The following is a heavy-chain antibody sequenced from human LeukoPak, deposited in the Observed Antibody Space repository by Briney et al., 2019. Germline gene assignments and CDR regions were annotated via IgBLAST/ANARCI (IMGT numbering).Heavy chain of an antibody. D-gene: IGHD2/OR15-2a*01. Sequence: GGSLRLSCAASGFTFSSYWMSWVRQAPGKGLEWVANIKQDGSEKYYVDSVKGRFTISRDNAKNSLYLQMNSLRAEDTAVYYCARLRMSQIRAFDIWGQGTMVTVSS. CDR2: IKQDGSEK. V-gene: IGHV3-7*01. CDR1: GFTFSSYW. J-gene: IGHJ3*02. CDR3: ARLRMSQIRAFDI.